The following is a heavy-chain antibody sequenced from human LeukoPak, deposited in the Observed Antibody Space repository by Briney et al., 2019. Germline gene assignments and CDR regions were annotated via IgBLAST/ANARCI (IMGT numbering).Heavy chain of an antibody. V-gene: IGHV3-20*01. D-gene: IGHD5-24*01. J-gene: IGHJ3*02. CDR2: INWNGGSI. CDR1: GFTFDDYG. Sequence: GGSLRLSCAASGFTFDDYGMSWVRQAPGKGLEWVSGINWNGGSIGYADSVKGRFTISRDNAKNSLYLQMNSLRAEDTALYHCARARDGYPTAFDIWGQGTMVTVSS. CDR3: ARARDGYPTAFDI.